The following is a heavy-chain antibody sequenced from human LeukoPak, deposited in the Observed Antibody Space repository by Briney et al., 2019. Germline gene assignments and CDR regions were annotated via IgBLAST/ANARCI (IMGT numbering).Heavy chain of an antibody. Sequence: GGSLRLSCAASGFTLIAYWMTWVGKAPGKGLEGLANIKQDGSEKYYVDSVKGRFTISRDNAKNSLYLQMNSLRAEDTAVYYCAREDVASGHFDYWGQGTLVTVSS. CDR1: GFTLIAYW. CDR2: IKQDGSEK. D-gene: IGHD5-12*01. V-gene: IGHV3-7*01. CDR3: AREDVASGHFDY. J-gene: IGHJ4*02.